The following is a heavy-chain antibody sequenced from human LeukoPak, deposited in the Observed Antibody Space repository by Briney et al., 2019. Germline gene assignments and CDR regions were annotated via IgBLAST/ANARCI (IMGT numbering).Heavy chain of an antibody. D-gene: IGHD6-19*01. V-gene: IGHV4-59*12. CDR3: ARDQGASSNGWYSIAFDI. CDR1: GEVLSNDY. J-gene: IGHJ3*02. CDR2: ISDSGNT. Sequence: SETLSLTCSVSGEVLSNDYWTWIRQTPGKGLEWIGYISDSGNTKTNPSLESRVTMSVDTAKKQFSLTLTSVTAADTAVYYCARDQGASSNGWYSIAFDIWGQGTMVTVSS.